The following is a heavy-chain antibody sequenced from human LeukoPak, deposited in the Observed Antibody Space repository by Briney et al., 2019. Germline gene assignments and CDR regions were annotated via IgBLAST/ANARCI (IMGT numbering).Heavy chain of an antibody. J-gene: IGHJ3*02. CDR3: ARASYDILTGYYRGAFDI. V-gene: IGHV5-51*01. CDR2: IYPGDSDT. D-gene: IGHD3-9*01. CDR1: GYSFTSYW. Sequence: GGSLKISFKGSGYSFTSYWIGWVRQMPGKGLEWMGIIYPGDSDTRYSPSFQGQVTISADKSISTAYLQWSSLKASDTAVYYCARASYDILTGYYRGAFDIWGQGTMVTVSS.